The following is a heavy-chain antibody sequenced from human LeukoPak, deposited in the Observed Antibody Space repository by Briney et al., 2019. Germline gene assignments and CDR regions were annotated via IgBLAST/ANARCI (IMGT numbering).Heavy chain of an antibody. CDR2: ISSSSSYI. D-gene: IGHD6-13*01. CDR1: GFTFSSYS. V-gene: IGHV3-21*01. J-gene: IGHJ3*02. Sequence: GGSLRLSCAASGFTFSSYSMNWVRQAPGKGLEWVSSISSSSSYIYYADSVKGRFTISRDNAKNSLYLQMNSLRAEDMAVYYCARERGPNGYSSSWYDAFDIWGQGTMVTVSS. CDR3: ARERGPNGYSSSWYDAFDI.